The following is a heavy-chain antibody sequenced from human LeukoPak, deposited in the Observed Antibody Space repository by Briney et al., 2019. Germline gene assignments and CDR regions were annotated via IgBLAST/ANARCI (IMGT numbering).Heavy chain of an antibody. CDR3: ARAPWNYFDY. CDR2: ISYDGSNK. D-gene: IGHD1-1*01. J-gene: IGHJ4*02. CDR1: GFTLSSYG. V-gene: IGHV3-30*03. Sequence: PGRSLRLSCAASGFTLSSYGMHWVRQAPGKGLEWVALISYDGSNKYYADSVKGRFTISRDNSKNTLYLQMNSLRDEDTAVYYCARAPWNYFDYWGQGTLVTVSS.